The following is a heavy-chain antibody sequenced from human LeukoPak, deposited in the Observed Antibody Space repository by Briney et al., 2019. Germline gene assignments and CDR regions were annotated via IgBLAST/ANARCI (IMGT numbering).Heavy chain of an antibody. D-gene: IGHD5-18*01. CDR1: GGTFSSYA. V-gene: IGHV1-69*05. J-gene: IGHJ4*02. CDR3: AREPGYSYGVFDY. Sequence: SVKVSCKASGGTFSSYAISWVRQAPGQGLEWMGGIIPIFGTANYAQKFQGRVTITTDESTSTAYMELSSLRAEDTAVYYCAREPGYSYGVFDYWGQGTLVTVSS. CDR2: IIPIFGTA.